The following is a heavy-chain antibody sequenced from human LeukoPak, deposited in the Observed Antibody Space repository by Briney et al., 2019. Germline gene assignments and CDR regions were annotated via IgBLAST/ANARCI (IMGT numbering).Heavy chain of an antibody. J-gene: IGHJ4*02. D-gene: IGHD2-2*01. CDR1: GYTFTGYY. V-gene: IGHV1-2*02. CDR3: ARGIVVVPAAMLY. Sequence: ASVKVSCEASGYTFTGYYMHWVRQAPGQGLEWMGWINPNSGGTNYAQKFQGRVTMTRDTSISTAYMELSRLRSDDTAVYYCARGIVVVPAAMLYWGQGTLVTVSS. CDR2: INPNSGGT.